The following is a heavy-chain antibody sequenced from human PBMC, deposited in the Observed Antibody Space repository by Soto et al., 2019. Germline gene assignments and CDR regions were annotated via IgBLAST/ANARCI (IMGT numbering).Heavy chain of an antibody. CDR2: ISSSSSYI. Sequence: GGSLRLSCAASGFAFSIYSMNWVRQAPGKGLEWVSSISSSSSYIYYADSVKGRFTISRDNAKNSLYLQMNSLRAEDTAVYYCARGPFGAFIRFDYWGQGPAFTVSS. J-gene: IGHJ4*02. D-gene: IGHD3-3*01. CDR1: GFAFSIYS. V-gene: IGHV3-21*01. CDR3: ARGPFGAFIRFDY.